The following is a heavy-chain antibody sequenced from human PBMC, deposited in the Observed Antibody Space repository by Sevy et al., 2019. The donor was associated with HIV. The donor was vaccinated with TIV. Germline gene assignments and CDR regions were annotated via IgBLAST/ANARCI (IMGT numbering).Heavy chain of an antibody. Sequence: GGSLRLSCAASGFTFSANWMNWVRQAPGKGLEWVANIKADGSDKHYVDFVEGRFTISRENAKNLLFLQMNSLRVEDTAVYYCAHETFGRFESWGQGTLVTVSS. D-gene: IGHD3-16*01. CDR3: AHETFGRFES. J-gene: IGHJ4*02. V-gene: IGHV3-7*01. CDR2: IKADGSDK. CDR1: GFTFSANW.